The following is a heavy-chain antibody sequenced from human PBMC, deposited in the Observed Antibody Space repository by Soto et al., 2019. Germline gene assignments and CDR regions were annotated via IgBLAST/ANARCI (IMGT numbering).Heavy chain of an antibody. D-gene: IGHD2-2*01. CDR3: ARGRVPAAIGDYYYYMDV. J-gene: IGHJ6*03. CDR1: GYTFTSYD. V-gene: IGHV1-8*01. CDR2: MNPNSGNT. Sequence: ASVKVSCKASGYTFTSYDINWVRQATGQGLEWMGWMNPNSGNTGYAQKFQGRVTMTRNASISTAYMELSSLRSEDTAVYYCARGRVPAAIGDYYYYMDVWGKGTTVTVSS.